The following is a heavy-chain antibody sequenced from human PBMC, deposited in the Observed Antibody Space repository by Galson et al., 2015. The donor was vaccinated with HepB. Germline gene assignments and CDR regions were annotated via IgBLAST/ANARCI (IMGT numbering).Heavy chain of an antibody. Sequence: SVKVSCKASGGTFSSYAISWVRQAPGQGLEWMGGIIPIFGTANYAQKFQGRVTITADESTSTAYMELSSLRSEDTAVYYCARDPDYSGSYYRRFDYWGQGTLVTVSS. CDR1: GGTFSSYA. V-gene: IGHV1-69*13. J-gene: IGHJ4*02. CDR2: IIPIFGTA. CDR3: ARDPDYSGSYYRRFDY. D-gene: IGHD1-26*01.